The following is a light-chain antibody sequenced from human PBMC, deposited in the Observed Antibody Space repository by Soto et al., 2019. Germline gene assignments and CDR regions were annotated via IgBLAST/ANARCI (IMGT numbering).Light chain of an antibody. CDR3: QQSYITPLT. Sequence: DIQMTQSPSSLSASVGDRVTITCRASQSIGDHLNWYQVKPRKAPKILIYGASRLQSGVPSRFSGSGSGTDFTLTISGLQPGDFATYYCQQSYITPLTFGGGTKVDIK. J-gene: IGKJ4*01. CDR1: QSIGDH. CDR2: GAS. V-gene: IGKV1-39*01.